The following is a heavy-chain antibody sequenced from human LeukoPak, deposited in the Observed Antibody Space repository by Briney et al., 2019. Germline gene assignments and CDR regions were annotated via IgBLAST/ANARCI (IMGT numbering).Heavy chain of an antibody. CDR2: IYPGDSDT. D-gene: IGHD2-8*01. CDR3: ARRRHCTSGACEDFNY. Sequence: GGSLKISCKGSGYSFANYWIGWVRQIPGKGLEWMGTIYPGDSDTRYSPSFQGQVTISADKSISTAYLQWSSLKASDTATYYCARRRHCTSGACEDFNYWGQGTLVTVSS. V-gene: IGHV5-51*01. CDR1: GYSFANYW. J-gene: IGHJ4*02.